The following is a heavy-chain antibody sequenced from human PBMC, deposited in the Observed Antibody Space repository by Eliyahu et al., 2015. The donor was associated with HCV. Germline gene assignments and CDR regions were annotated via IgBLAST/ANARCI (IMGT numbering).Heavy chain of an antibody. J-gene: IGHJ4*02. CDR2: IYSGGST. V-gene: IGHV3-66*02. CDR3: ARGLRGYGSGSQTDY. CDR1: GFTVSSNY. D-gene: IGHD3-10*01. Sequence: EVQLVESGGGLVQPGGSLRLSCAASGFTVSSNYMSWVRQAPGKGLEGVSVIYSGGSTYYADSVKGRFTISRDNSKNTLYLQMNSLRAEDTAVYYCARGLRGYGSGSQTDYWGQGTLVTVSS.